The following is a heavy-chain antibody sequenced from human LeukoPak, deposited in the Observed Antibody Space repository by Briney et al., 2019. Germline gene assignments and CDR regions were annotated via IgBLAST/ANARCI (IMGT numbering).Heavy chain of an antibody. V-gene: IGHV4-39*07. CDR2: IYYSGST. D-gene: IGHD6-13*01. Sequence: SETLSLTCTVSGGSISSSSYYWGWIRQPPGKGLEWIGSIYYSGSTYYNPSLKSRVTISVDTSKNQFSLKLSSVTAADTAVYYCARASGGQQRFDYWGQGILVTVSS. CDR3: ARASGGQQRFDY. J-gene: IGHJ4*02. CDR1: GGSISSSSYY.